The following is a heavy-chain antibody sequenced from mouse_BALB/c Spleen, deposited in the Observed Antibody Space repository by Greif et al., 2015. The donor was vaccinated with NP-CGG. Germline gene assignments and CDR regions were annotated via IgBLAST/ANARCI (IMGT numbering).Heavy chain of an antibody. V-gene: IGHV1-14*01. CDR3: ARLGPTWFAY. D-gene: IGHD3-3*01. J-gene: IGHJ3*01. CDR2: INPYNDGT. Sequence: VQLQQSGPELVKPGASVKMSCKASGYTFTSYVMHWVKQKPGQGLEWIGYINPYNDGTKYNEKSKGKATLTSDKSSSTAYMELSSLTSEDSAAYYCARLGPTWFAYWGQGTLVTVSA. CDR1: GYTFTSYV.